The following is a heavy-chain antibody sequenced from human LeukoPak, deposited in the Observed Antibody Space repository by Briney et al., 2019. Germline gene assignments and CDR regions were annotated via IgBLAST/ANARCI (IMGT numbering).Heavy chain of an antibody. CDR3: AKVPGAVYYFDY. V-gene: IGHV3-23*01. J-gene: IGHJ4*02. Sequence: GGSLRLSCAASGFTFSSYGMNWVRQAPGKGLEWVSAISASGGSTYYADSVKGRFTISRDNSKNTLYLQMNSLRAEDTAVYYCAKVPGAVYYFDYWGQGTLVPVSS. CDR2: ISASGGST. D-gene: IGHD2-2*01. CDR1: GFTFSSYG.